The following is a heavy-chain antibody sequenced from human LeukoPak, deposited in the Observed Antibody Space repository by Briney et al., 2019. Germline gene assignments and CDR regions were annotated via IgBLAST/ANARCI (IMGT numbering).Heavy chain of an antibody. CDR2: IYYSGSP. CDR1: GGSISSSSYH. D-gene: IGHD2-2*02. V-gene: IGHV4-39*01. CDR3: ARHYCSSTSCYIWYFDL. Sequence: SDTLSLICTVSGGSISSSSYHGGWIRQPPGKGLEWIGSIYYSGSPYYNPSLKSRVTISVDTSKIQFSLKLSSVTAADTAVYYCARHYCSSTSCYIWYFDLWGRGNLVTVSS. J-gene: IGHJ2*01.